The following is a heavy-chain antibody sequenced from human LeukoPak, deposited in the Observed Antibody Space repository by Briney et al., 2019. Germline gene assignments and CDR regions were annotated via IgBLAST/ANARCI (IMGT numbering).Heavy chain of an antibody. CDR3: VLVFVDILSWPLFDY. CDR2: IYYSGST. V-gene: IGHV4-39*01. Sequence: SETLSLTCTVSGGSISSSSYYWGWIRQPPGKGLEWIGSIYYSGSTYYNPSLKSRVTISVDTSKNQFSLKLSSVTAADTAVYYCVLVFVDILSWPLFDYWGQGTLVTVSS. CDR1: GGSISSSSYY. D-gene: IGHD5/OR15-5a*01. J-gene: IGHJ4*02.